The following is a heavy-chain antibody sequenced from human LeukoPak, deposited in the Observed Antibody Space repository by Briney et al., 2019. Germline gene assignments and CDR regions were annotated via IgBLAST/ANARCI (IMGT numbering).Heavy chain of an antibody. CDR1: GYTFTGYY. CDR2: ISAYNGNT. Sequence: ASVKVSCKASGYTFTGYYMHWVRQAPGQGLEWMGWISAYNGNTNYAQKLQGRVTMTADTSTSTAYMELRSLRSDDTAVYYCARSNPIAAAGLFDYWGQGTLVTVSS. V-gene: IGHV1-18*04. CDR3: ARSNPIAAAGLFDY. J-gene: IGHJ4*02. D-gene: IGHD6-13*01.